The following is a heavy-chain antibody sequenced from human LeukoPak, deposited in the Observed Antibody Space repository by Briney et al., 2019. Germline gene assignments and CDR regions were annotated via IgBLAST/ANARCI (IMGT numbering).Heavy chain of an antibody. J-gene: IGHJ4*02. CDR2: ISSFSGTI. CDR3: ARDQGGVGY. D-gene: IGHD3-16*01. CDR1: GFTFSTYG. Sequence: QSGGTLRLSCEASGFTFSTYGINWVRQAPGKGLEWVSYISSFSGTINYADSVKGRFTISRDNAKNSLYLQMNSLRAEDTAVYYCARDQGGVGYWGQGTLVTVSS. V-gene: IGHV3-48*01.